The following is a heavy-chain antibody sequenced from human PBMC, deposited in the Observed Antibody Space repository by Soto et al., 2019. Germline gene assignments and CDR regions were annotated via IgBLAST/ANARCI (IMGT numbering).Heavy chain of an antibody. D-gene: IGHD2-2*01. CDR1: GFTFSSYA. CDR2: ISYDGSNK. V-gene: IGHV3-30-3*01. CDR3: AGAYRKNCISTSCYDYYYGMDV. Sequence: GGSLRLSCAASGFTFSSYAMHWVRQAPGKGLEWVAVISYDGSNKYYADSVKGRFTISRDNSKNTLYLQMNSLRAEDTAVYYCAGAYRKNCISTSCYDYYYGMDVWGQRTTVTVSS. J-gene: IGHJ6*02.